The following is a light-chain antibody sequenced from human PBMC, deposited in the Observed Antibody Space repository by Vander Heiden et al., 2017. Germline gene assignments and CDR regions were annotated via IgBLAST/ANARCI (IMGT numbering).Light chain of an antibody. Sequence: DIQMTQSPSSLSASVGDRVTITCRASQDIRTYLAWYQQKPGKVPKLLIYAASNLQSGVPSRFSGSGSGTDFALTISRLQPEDVAPYYCQKYDSAPLTFGGGTKVEIK. V-gene: IGKV1-27*01. CDR3: QKYDSAPLT. CDR2: AAS. J-gene: IGKJ4*01. CDR1: QDIRTY.